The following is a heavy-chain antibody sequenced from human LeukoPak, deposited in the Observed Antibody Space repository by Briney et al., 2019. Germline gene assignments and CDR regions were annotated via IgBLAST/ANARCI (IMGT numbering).Heavy chain of an antibody. V-gene: IGHV4-39*01. Sequence: PSETLSLTCTVSGGSISSSSYYWGWSRQPPGKGLEWIGSIYYSGSTYYNPSLKSRVTISVDTSKNQFSLKLSSVTAADTAVYYCARGPYCGGDCYFAYWGQGTLVTVSS. CDR2: IYYSGST. CDR1: GGSISSSSYY. D-gene: IGHD2-21*02. J-gene: IGHJ4*02. CDR3: ARGPYCGGDCYFAY.